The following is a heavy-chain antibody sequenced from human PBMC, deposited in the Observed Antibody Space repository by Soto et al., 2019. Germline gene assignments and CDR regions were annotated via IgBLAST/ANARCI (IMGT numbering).Heavy chain of an antibody. D-gene: IGHD3-16*01. CDR2: IWYDGSNK. Sequence: GGSLRLSCAASGFTFSSYGMHWVRQAPGKGLEWVAVIWYDGSNKYYADSVKGRFTISRDNSKNTLYLQMNSLRAEDTAVYYCAREGYGNPGFGAHYYYYMDVWGKGTTVTVSS. J-gene: IGHJ6*03. CDR3: AREGYGNPGFGAHYYYYMDV. V-gene: IGHV3-33*01. CDR1: GFTFSSYG.